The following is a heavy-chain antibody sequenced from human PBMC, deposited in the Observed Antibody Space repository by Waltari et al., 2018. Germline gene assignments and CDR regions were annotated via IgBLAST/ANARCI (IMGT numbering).Heavy chain of an antibody. CDR3: AKDRMQQLSTDAFDI. V-gene: IGHV4-39*07. Sequence: QLQLQESGPGLVKPSETLSLTCTVSGGSISSSSYYWGWIRQPPGKGLEWIGSIYYSGSTYYNPYLKSRVTISVDTSKNSLYLQMNSLRAEDTALYYCAKDRMQQLSTDAFDIWGQGTMVTVSS. CDR2: IYYSGST. J-gene: IGHJ3*02. D-gene: IGHD6-13*01. CDR1: GGSISSSSYY.